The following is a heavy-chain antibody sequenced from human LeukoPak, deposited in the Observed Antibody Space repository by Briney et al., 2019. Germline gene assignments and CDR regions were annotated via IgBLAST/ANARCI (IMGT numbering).Heavy chain of an antibody. CDR2: IEQDGSEK. CDR1: GFTFSSYW. Sequence: GGSLRLSCAASGFTFSSYWMSWVRQAPGKGLEWVANIEQDGSEKYYVDSVKGRFTISRDNAKNSLYLQMNSLRAEDTAVYYCARDGRDIVVEDWFDPWGQGTLITVSS. J-gene: IGHJ5*02. D-gene: IGHD2-15*01. V-gene: IGHV3-7*01. CDR3: ARDGRDIVVEDWFDP.